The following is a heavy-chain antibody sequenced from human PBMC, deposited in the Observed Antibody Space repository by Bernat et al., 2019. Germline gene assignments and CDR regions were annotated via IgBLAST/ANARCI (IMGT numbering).Heavy chain of an antibody. D-gene: IGHD6-6*01. CDR1: GFTFDDYA. CDR2: ISWNSGSI. CDR3: AKAPGIAARPSWFDY. Sequence: EVQLVESGGGLVQPGRSLRLSCAASGFTFDDYAMHWVRQAPGKGLAWVSGISWNSGSIGYADSVKGRLTISRDNAKNSLYLQMNSLRAEDTALYYCAKAPGIAARPSWFDYWGQGTLVTVSS. V-gene: IGHV3-9*01. J-gene: IGHJ4*02.